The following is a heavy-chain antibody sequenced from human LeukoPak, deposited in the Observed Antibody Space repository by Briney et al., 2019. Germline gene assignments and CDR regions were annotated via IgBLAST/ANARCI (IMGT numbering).Heavy chain of an antibody. D-gene: IGHD3-9*01. CDR2: INHSGST. Sequence: PSETLSLTCTVSGGSISSGDYYWSWIRQPPGKGLEWIGEINHSGSTNYNPSLKSRVTMSVDTSKNQFSLKLSSVTAADTAVYYCARGDPQLRYFDWLLLTGFDPWGQGTLVTVSS. CDR1: GGSISSGDYY. CDR3: ARGDPQLRYFDWLLLTGFDP. J-gene: IGHJ5*02. V-gene: IGHV4-39*07.